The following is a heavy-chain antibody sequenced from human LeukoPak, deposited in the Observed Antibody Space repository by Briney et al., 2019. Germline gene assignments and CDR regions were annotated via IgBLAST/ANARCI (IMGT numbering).Heavy chain of an antibody. CDR1: GFTVSSNY. V-gene: IGHV3-53*05. D-gene: IGHD6-19*01. CDR3: ARDRYSSGWYYFDY. Sequence: PGRSLRLSCAASGFTVSSNYMSWVRQAPGKGLEWVSVIYSGGSTYYADSVKGRFTISRDNSKNTLYLQMNSLRAEDTAVYYCARDRYSSGWYYFDYWGQGTLVTVSS. J-gene: IGHJ4*02. CDR2: IYSGGST.